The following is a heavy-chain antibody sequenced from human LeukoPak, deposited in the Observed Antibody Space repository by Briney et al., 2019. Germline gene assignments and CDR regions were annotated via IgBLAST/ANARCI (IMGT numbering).Heavy chain of an antibody. V-gene: IGHV3-7*01. CDR3: ARGAAESYGMDV. D-gene: IGHD3-10*01. CDR2: IKQDGSEK. J-gene: IGHJ6*02. Sequence: GRSLRLSCAASGFTFSRFWMSWVRQAPGKGLEWVANIKQDGSEKCYVGSVKGRFTISRDNAKNSLYLQMDSLRVEDTAVYYCARGAAESYGMDVWGQGTTVTVSS. CDR1: GFTFSRFW.